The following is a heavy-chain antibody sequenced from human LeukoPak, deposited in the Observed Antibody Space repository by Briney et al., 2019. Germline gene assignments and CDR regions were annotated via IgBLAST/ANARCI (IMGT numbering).Heavy chain of an antibody. CDR1: GYTFTSYG. CDR2: ISAYNGNT. V-gene: IGHV1-18*01. CDR3: ARVTEKATGGFLFDP. Sequence: ASVKVSCKASGYTFTSYGISWVRQAPGQGLEWMGWISAYNGNTNYAQKLQGRVTMTTDTSTSTAYMELRSLRSDDTAVYYCARVTEKATGGFLFDPWGQGTLVTVSS. D-gene: IGHD5-24*01. J-gene: IGHJ5*02.